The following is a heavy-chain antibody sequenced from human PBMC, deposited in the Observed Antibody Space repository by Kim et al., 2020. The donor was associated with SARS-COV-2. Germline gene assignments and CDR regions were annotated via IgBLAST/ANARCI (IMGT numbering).Heavy chain of an antibody. V-gene: IGHV4-34*01. J-gene: IGHJ4*02. Sequence: SETLSLTCAVYGGSFSGYYWSWIRQPPGKGLEWIGEINHSGSTNYNTSLKSRVTISVDTSKNQFSLKLSSVTAADTAVYYCARAAAAGTEVLDYWGQGTLVTVSS. CDR1: GGSFSGYY. D-gene: IGHD6-13*01. CDR3: ARAAAAGTEVLDY. CDR2: INHSGST.